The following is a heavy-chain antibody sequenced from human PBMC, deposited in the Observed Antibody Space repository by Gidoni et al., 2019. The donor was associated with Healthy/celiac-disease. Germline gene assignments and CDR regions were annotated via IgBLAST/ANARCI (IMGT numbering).Heavy chain of an antibody. CDR2: IKQDGSEK. Sequence: EVQLVESGGGLVQPGGSLRLSCAASGFTFSSYWLSWVRKAPGKGLEWVANIKQDGSEKYCVYSVKGRFTISRENAKNSLYLQMNSLRAEDTAVYYCAREGFSGWQGPAILFRLHEGGNFDYWGQGTLVTVSS. V-gene: IGHV3-7*01. CDR3: AREGFSGWQGPAILFRLHEGGNFDY. CDR1: GFTFSSYW. J-gene: IGHJ4*02. D-gene: IGHD6-19*01.